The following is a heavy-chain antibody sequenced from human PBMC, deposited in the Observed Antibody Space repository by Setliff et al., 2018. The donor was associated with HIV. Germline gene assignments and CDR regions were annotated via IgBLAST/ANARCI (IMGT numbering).Heavy chain of an antibody. Sequence: GGSLRLSCAASGFTFSTSEMNWVRQAPGKGLEWLCLISWDGSSTFYADSVKGRFTISRDNSKESLYLQMDRLTTADTGLYYCAKLLGNGGNSDPFDIWGQGTSVTVSS. CDR1: GFTFSTSE. CDR2: ISWDGSST. J-gene: IGHJ3*02. V-gene: IGHV3-43*02. D-gene: IGHD2-21*01. CDR3: AKLLGNGGNSDPFDI.